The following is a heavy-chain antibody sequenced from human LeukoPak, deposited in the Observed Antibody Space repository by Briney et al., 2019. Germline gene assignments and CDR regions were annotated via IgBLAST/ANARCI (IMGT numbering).Heavy chain of an antibody. V-gene: IGHV3-23*01. Sequence: GGSLRLSCVASGFTFSSYAMSWVRQAPGKGLEWVSLSGTSGDTYYADSVRGRFTISRDNSKNTLYLQMNSLRAEDTAVYYCAKGTLSYYYYMDVWGKGTTVTVSS. D-gene: IGHD2/OR15-2a*01. J-gene: IGHJ6*03. CDR1: GFTFSSYA. CDR3: AKGTLSYYYYMDV. CDR2: SGTSGDT.